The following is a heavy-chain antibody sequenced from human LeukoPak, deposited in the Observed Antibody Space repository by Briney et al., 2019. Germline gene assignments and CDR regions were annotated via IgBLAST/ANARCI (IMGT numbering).Heavy chain of an antibody. D-gene: IGHD6-13*01. V-gene: IGHV3-23*01. J-gene: IGHJ4*02. CDR2: ISGSGGNT. CDR3: AKGAAAGTPNY. CDR1: GFSFSSYV. Sequence: GGSLRLSCAASGFSFSSYVMSWVRQAPGKGLEWVSGISGSGGNTYYADSVKGRFTVSRDNSKNTLYLQMSSLRAEDTAVYYCAKGAAAGTPNYRGQGTLVTVSS.